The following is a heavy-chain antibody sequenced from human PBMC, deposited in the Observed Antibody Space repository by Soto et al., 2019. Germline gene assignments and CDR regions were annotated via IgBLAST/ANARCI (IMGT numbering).Heavy chain of an antibody. CDR3: ARGRRGSDY. J-gene: IGHJ4*02. CDR1: GGSFSGYY. CDR2: INHSGST. V-gene: IGHV4-34*01. Sequence: QVQLQQWGAGLLKPSETLSLTCAVYGGSFSGYYWSWIRQPPGKGLEWLGEINHSGSTNYNPSLKSRVTISVDTSKNHFSLKLSSVTAADTAVYYCARGRRGSDYWGQGTLVTVSS. D-gene: IGHD3-10*01.